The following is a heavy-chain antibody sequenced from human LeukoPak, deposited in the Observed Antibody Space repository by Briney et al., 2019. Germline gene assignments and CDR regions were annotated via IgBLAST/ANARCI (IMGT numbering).Heavy chain of an antibody. CDR2: IYYSGST. D-gene: IGHD1-26*01. CDR1: GGSISSGDYY. CDR3: AREWEPYYFDY. J-gene: IGHJ4*02. Sequence: PSQTLSLTCTVSGGSISSGDYYWSWIRQPPGKGPEWIGYIYYSGSTYYNPSLKSRVTISVDTSKNQFSLKLSSVTAADTAVYYCAREWEPYYFDYWGQGTLVTVSS. V-gene: IGHV4-30-4*08.